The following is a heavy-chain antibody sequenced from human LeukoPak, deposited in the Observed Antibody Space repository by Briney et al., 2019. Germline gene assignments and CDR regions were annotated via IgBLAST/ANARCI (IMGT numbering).Heavy chain of an antibody. J-gene: IGHJ4*02. CDR1: GYTFTSYG. D-gene: IGHD3-22*01. Sequence: GASVKVSCKASGYTFTSYGISWVRQAPGQGLEWMGWISDYNGNTNYAQKLQGRVTMTTDTSTSTAYMELRSLRSDDTAVYYCAREHSGYYERPFDYWGQGTLVTVSS. CDR2: ISDYNGNT. CDR3: AREHSGYYERPFDY. V-gene: IGHV1-18*01.